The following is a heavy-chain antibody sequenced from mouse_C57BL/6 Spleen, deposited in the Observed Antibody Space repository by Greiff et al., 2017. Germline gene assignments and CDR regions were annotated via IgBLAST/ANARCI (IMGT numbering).Heavy chain of an antibody. CDR3: ARGIYYDYDVRYYYAMDY. D-gene: IGHD2-4*01. CDR2: IYPGDGDT. V-gene: IGHV1-82*01. J-gene: IGHJ4*01. CDR1: GYAFSSSW. Sequence: VQLQQSGPELVKPGASVKISCKASGYAFSSSWMNWVKQRPGKGLEWIGRIYPGDGDTNYNGKFKGKATLTADKSSSTAYMQLSSLTSEDSAVYFCARGIYYDYDVRYYYAMDYWGQGTSVTVSS.